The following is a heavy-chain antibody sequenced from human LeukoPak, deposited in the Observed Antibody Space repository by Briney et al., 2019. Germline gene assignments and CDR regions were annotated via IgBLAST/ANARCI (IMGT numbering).Heavy chain of an antibody. CDR2: IYPGDSDT. CDR3: ARRSTSGSYFNSLYYFDY. D-gene: IGHD1-26*01. V-gene: IGHV5-51*01. CDR1: GYSFSSYW. Sequence: MPGESLKISCKGSGYSFSSYWIGWVRQMPGKGLEWMGIIYPGDSDTRYSPSFQGQVTISADKSISTAYLQWSSLKASDTAMYYCARRSTSGSYFNSLYYFDYWGQGTLVTVSS. J-gene: IGHJ4*02.